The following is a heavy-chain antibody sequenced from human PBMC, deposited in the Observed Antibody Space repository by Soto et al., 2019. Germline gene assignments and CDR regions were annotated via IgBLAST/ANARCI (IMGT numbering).Heavy chain of an antibody. Sequence: GESLKISCKGSGYSFTSYWIGWVRQMPGKGLEWMGIIYPGDSDNRYSPSFQGQVTISADKSISTAYLQWSSLKASDTAMYYCARTYDILTGPLRGFDPWGQGTLVTVSS. CDR1: GYSFTSYW. D-gene: IGHD3-9*01. CDR2: IYPGDSDN. CDR3: ARTYDILTGPLRGFDP. V-gene: IGHV5-51*01. J-gene: IGHJ5*02.